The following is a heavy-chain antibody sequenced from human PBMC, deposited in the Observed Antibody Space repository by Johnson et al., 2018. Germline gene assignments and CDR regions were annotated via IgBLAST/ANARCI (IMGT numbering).Heavy chain of an antibody. CDR1: GFTFSSYG. V-gene: IGHV3-33*03. Sequence: QVQLVESGGGVVQXGRSXRLXCAASGFTFSSYGMHWVRQAPGKGLEWVAVISYDGSNKYYADSVKGRFTISRDNAKNSLYLQMNSLRAEDTAVYYCAKRYYDSVWGSLYYYRDVWGKGTTVTVSS. J-gene: IGHJ6*03. D-gene: IGHD3-16*01. CDR2: ISYDGSNK. CDR3: AKRYYDSVWGSLYYYRDV.